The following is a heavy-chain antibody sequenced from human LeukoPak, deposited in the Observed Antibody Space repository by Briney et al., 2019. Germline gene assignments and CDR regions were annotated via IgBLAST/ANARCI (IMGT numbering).Heavy chain of an antibody. V-gene: IGHV1-46*01. D-gene: IGHD4-11*01. Sequence: ASVKVSCKASGYTFTTYYIHWVRQAPGQGLEWLGIINPSGGSPTYAQKFQGRVTMTRDTSTSTVYMELSSLRSEDTAVYYCAREGGITVTPSDAFDIWGQGTMVTVSS. CDR2: INPSGGSP. CDR3: AREGGITVTPSDAFDI. J-gene: IGHJ3*02. CDR1: GYTFTTYY.